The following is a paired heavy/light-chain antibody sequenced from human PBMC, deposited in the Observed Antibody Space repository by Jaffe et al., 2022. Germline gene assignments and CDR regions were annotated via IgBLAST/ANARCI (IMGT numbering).Heavy chain of an antibody. J-gene: IGHJ3*02. V-gene: IGHV4-39*01. D-gene: IGHD1-1*01. Sequence: QVQLQESGPGLLKPSETLSLICAVSGVSISDSTYYWAWIRQSPGKGLEWIGSIVFSGRPFYNPSFKSRLTISIDTSKNYYSLKLHSVTATDTALYYCATQRRNHYDVFGIWGQGTVVSVSS. CDR2: IVFSGRP. CDR1: GVSISDSTYY. CDR3: ATQRRNHYDVFGI.
Light chain of an antibody. J-gene: IGKJ1*01. CDR2: WAS. CDR1: HTLLYRPDNKNE. V-gene: IGKV4-1*01. Sequence: EIVMTQSPDSLAVSLGETATINCKSSHTLLYRPDNKNELAWYQKKPGQPPKLLIYWASTRESGVPDRFSGSGSETDFTLTISDLQAEDVALYYCQQYYITPPTFGQGTKVEIK. CDR3: QQYYITPPT.